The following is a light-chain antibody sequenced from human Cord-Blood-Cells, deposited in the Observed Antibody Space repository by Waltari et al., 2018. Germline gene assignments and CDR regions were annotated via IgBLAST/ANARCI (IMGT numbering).Light chain of an antibody. CDR1: SSDVGSYNR. J-gene: IGLJ2*01. CDR3: SSYTSSSFVV. V-gene: IGLV2-18*02. CDR2: EVS. Sequence: QSAPTQPPSVSGSPGQSVTISCTGTSSDVGSYNRVSWYQQPPGTAPKLMIYEVSNRPSGVPDRFSGSKSGNTASLTISGLQAEDEADYYCSSYTSSSFVVFGGGTKLTVL.